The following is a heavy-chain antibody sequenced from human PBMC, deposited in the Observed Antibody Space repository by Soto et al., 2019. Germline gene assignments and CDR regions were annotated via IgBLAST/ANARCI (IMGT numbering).Heavy chain of an antibody. J-gene: IGHJ5*02. D-gene: IGHD3-3*01. CDR1: GFTFHDYA. Sequence: EVQLMESGGGLVQPGRSLRLSCAASGFTFHDYAMHWVRQGPGKGLEWVSGINSNGGSMGYAGSVKGRFTISRDNAKNSLYLQMNNLRAEDTALYYCTKDSFSNYDFWSGRYNRFAPWGQGTLVTVSS. V-gene: IGHV3-9*01. CDR3: TKDSFSNYDFWSGRYNRFAP. CDR2: INSNGGSM.